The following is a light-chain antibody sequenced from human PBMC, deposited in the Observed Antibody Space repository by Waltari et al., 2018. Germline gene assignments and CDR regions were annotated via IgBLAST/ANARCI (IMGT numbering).Light chain of an antibody. Sequence: QSALTQPASVSGSPGQSITISCTGVTSDVGGYDFISWYQHHPGEAPRLILYEVTIRPSGVSNRFSGSKSGHTASLTISGLQAEDEASYYCTSYTAKTLLFGGGTKLTVL. J-gene: IGLJ2*01. CDR2: EVT. V-gene: IGLV2-14*01. CDR1: TSDVGGYDF. CDR3: TSYTAKTLL.